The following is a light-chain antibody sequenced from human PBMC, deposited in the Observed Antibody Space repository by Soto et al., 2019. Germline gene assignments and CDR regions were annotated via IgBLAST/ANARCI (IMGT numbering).Light chain of an antibody. CDR1: QSVSDW. CDR2: DAS. CDR3: HQYNSYTWT. J-gene: IGKJ1*01. Sequence: QMTQSPSTLSASVGDRVTITCRASQSVSDWLAWYQQKPGKAPKLLIYDASRLESAVPSRFSGSGSQTEFTLTISSLHPDDFATYYCHQYNSYTWTFGQGTKVDIK. V-gene: IGKV1-5*01.